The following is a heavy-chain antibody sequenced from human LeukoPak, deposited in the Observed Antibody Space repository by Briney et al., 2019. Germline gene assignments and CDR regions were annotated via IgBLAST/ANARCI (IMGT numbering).Heavy chain of an antibody. CDR3: AKWVRGKYSSSPYYYGMDV. CDR1: GFTFSSYA. J-gene: IGHJ6*02. V-gene: IGHV3-23*01. D-gene: IGHD6-13*01. Sequence: GGSLRLSCAASGFTFSSYAMSWVRQAPGKGLEWVSAISGSGGSTYYADSVKGRFTISRDNSKNTLYLQMNSLRAEDTAVYYCAKWVRGKYSSSPYYYGMDVWGQGTTVTVSS. CDR2: ISGSGGST.